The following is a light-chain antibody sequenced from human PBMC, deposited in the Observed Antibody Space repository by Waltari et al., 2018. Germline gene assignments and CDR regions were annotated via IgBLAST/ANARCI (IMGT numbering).Light chain of an antibody. CDR2: RDS. Sequence: SYELTQPPSVSVSPGQTASITCSGDKLGDKYTSWYQQKPGQSPVLVIYRDSKRPSGIPERFSGSNSGNAATLTIRGTQAMDEADYYCQAWDSSTYVFGSGTTVTVL. CDR3: QAWDSSTYV. V-gene: IGLV3-1*01. CDR1: KLGDKY. J-gene: IGLJ1*01.